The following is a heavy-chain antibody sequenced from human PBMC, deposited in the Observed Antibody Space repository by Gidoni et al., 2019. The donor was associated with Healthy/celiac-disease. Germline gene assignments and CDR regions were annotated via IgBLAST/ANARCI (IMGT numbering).Heavy chain of an antibody. CDR3: ARGSGRFDY. CDR2: IYYSGST. V-gene: IGHV4-59*01. CDR1: GGSISSYY. D-gene: IGHD1-26*01. J-gene: IGHJ4*02. Sequence: QVQLQESGPGLVKPSETLSLTSTVSGGSISSYYWSWIRQPPGKGLEWIGYIYYSGSTNYNPSLKSRVTISVDTSKNQFSLKLSSVTAADTDVYYCARGSGRFDYWGQGTLVTVSS.